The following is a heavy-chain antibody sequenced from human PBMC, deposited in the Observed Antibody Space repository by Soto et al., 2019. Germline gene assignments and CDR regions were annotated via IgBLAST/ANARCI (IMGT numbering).Heavy chain of an antibody. CDR2: VSKSDYT. CDR1: GSTFNNYG. V-gene: IGHV3-21*01. Sequence: GASVKVSCVVSGSTFNNYGINWVRQAPGKGLEWVSTVSKSDYTYYSDSVKGRFTISRDNAKNSVSLQMNTLRAEDTAVYYCAREDSIIIPAVSDFWGQGTLVTVSS. CDR3: AREDSIIIPAVSDF. D-gene: IGHD2-2*01. J-gene: IGHJ4*02.